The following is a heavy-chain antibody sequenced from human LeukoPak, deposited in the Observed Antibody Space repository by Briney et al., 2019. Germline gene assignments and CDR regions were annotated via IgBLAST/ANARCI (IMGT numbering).Heavy chain of an antibody. CDR1: GFTFSSYA. CDR2: ISGSGGST. Sequence: GGSLRLSCAASGFTFSSYAMSWVRQAPGKGLEWVSAISGSGGSTYYADSVKGRFTISRDNAKNSLYLQMNSLRAEDTAVYYCARAKDPPGGAFDIWGQGTMVTVSS. D-gene: IGHD3-10*01. CDR3: ARAKDPPGGAFDI. J-gene: IGHJ3*02. V-gene: IGHV3-23*01.